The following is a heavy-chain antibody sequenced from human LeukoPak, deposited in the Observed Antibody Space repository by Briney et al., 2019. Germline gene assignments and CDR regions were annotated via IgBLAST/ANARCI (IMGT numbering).Heavy chain of an antibody. CDR1: EFTFGDYG. CDR3: ARATARSMGGHNWFDS. CDR2: ISWNGGST. V-gene: IGHV3-20*04. Sequence: GGPLRLSCAASEFTFGDYGMTWVRQVPGKGLEWVSGISWNGGSTAYGDSVKGRFTISRDNAKNFLYLQLNSLRAEDTAFYFCARATARSMGGHNWFDSWGQGTLVTVSS. D-gene: IGHD1-26*01. J-gene: IGHJ5*01.